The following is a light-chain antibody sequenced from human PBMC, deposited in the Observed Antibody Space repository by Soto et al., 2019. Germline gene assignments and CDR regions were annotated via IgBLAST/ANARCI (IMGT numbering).Light chain of an antibody. J-gene: IGKJ1*01. Sequence: IVMTQSADSVAVSPRDSSTTNCNSNQSVVYSSNNKNYLAWYQQKPGQPPKLLIYWASTRESGVPDRFSGSGSGADFTLTISSLQAEDVAVYYCQQYYSTLRTFGQGTKVDIK. CDR3: QQYYSTLRT. CDR2: WAS. V-gene: IGKV4-1*01. CDR1: QSVVYSSNNKNY.